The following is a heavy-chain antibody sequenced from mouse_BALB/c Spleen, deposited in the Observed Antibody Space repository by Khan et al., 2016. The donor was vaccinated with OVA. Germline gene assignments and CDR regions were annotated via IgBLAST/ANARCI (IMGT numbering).Heavy chain of an antibody. Sequence: QLVQSGPALVRPGVSVKISCKGSGYTFTDYAMHWVKQSHAKSLEWIGLISSYSGNTNYNQKFKGKATMTVDKSSSTAYMELARLTSEDSAIYYCTRPAYDGYYDYWGQGTTLTVSS. D-gene: IGHD2-3*01. V-gene: IGHV1S137*01. CDR3: TRPAYDGYYDY. J-gene: IGHJ2*01. CDR1: GYTFTDYA. CDR2: ISSYSGNT.